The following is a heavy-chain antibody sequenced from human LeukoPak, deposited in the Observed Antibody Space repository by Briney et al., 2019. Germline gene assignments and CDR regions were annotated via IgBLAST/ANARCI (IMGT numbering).Heavy chain of an antibody. CDR3: ARVIGGNWFDP. CDR2: IKQDGSEK. Sequence: GGSLRLSCAASGFTFSSYWISWVRQAPGKGLEWVANIKQDGSEKYYVDSVKGRFTISRDNAKNSLYLQMNSLRAEDTAVYYCARVIGGNWFDPCGQGTLVTVSS. J-gene: IGHJ5*02. V-gene: IGHV3-7*01. D-gene: IGHD3-22*01. CDR1: GFTFSSYW.